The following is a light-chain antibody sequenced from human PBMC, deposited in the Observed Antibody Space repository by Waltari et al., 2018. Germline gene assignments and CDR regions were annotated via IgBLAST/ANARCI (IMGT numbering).Light chain of an antibody. CDR3: QSYDTGLKGYV. CDR2: ENI. Sequence: QSVLTQPPSVSGAPGQRVTISCTGSSSNFGAGYDVHWYQQLPGTAPKVLIYENINRPSGVPDRFSGSKSGTSASLAITGRQAEDEADYYCQSYDTGLKGYVFGTGTKVTVL. V-gene: IGLV1-40*01. CDR1: SSNFGAGYD. J-gene: IGLJ1*01.